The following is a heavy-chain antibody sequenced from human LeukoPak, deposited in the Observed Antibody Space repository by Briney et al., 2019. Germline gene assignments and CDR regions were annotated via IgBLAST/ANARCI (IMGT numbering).Heavy chain of an antibody. V-gene: IGHV3-33*06. J-gene: IGHJ4*02. Sequence: GGSLRLSCAASGFTFSSYGMHWVRQAPGKGLEWVAVIWYDGSNKYYADSVKGRFTISRDNSKNTLYPQMNSLRAEDTAVYYCAKGAKGPIPTALFLEWLLYVDYWGQGTLVTVSS. CDR2: IWYDGSNK. D-gene: IGHD3-3*01. CDR3: AKGAKGPIPTALFLEWLLYVDY. CDR1: GFTFSSYG.